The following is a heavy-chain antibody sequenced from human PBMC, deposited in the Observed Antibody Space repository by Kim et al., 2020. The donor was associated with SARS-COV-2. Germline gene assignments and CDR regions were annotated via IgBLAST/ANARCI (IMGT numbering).Heavy chain of an antibody. D-gene: IGHD1-26*01. CDR3: AKDKEGELGAVDI. CDR2: ISWNSGSI. CDR1: GFTFDDYA. J-gene: IGHJ3*02. V-gene: IGHV3-9*01. Sequence: GGSLRLSCAASGFTFDDYAMHWVRQAPGKGLEWVSGISWNSGSIGYADSVKGRFTISRDNAKNSLYLQMNSLRAEDTALYYCAKDKEGELGAVDIWGQG.